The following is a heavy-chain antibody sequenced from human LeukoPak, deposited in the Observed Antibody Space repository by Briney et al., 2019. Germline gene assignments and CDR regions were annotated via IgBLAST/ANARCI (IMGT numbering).Heavy chain of an antibody. V-gene: IGHV3-53*01. CDR1: GFTVSSNY. CDR3: AKDGGWSGYLLDAFDI. J-gene: IGHJ3*02. Sequence: PGGSLRLSCAASGFTVSSNYMSWVRQAPGKGLEWVSFIYADGNTYYADSVKGRFTISRDNSKNTLYLQMNSLRAEDTAVYYCAKDGGWSGYLLDAFDIWGQGTMVTVSS. D-gene: IGHD3-3*01. CDR2: IYADGNT.